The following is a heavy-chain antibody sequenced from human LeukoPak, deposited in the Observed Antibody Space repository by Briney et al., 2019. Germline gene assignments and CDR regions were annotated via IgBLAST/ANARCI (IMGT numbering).Heavy chain of an antibody. J-gene: IGHJ4*02. V-gene: IGHV4-38-2*02. CDR1: GYSISSGYY. CDR2: IYHSGST. D-gene: IGHD4-11*01. Sequence: SETLSLXCTVSGYSISSGYYWGWIRQPPGKGLEWIGSIYHSGSTYYNPSLKSRVTISVDTSKNQFSLKLSSVTAADTAVYYCARHDYSNYSPKYWGQGTLVTVSS. CDR3: ARHDYSNYSPKY.